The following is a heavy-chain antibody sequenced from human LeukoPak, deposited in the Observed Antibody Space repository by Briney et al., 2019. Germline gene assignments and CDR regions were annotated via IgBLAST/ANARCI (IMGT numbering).Heavy chain of an antibody. Sequence: ASVKVSCKVSGYTLTELSMHWVRQAPGKGLEWMGGFDPEDGETIYTQKFQGRVTMTEDTSTDTAYMELSSLRSEDTAVYYCATDRGYSSGWYDGWFDPWGQGTLVTVSS. CDR2: FDPEDGET. V-gene: IGHV1-24*01. J-gene: IGHJ5*02. CDR1: GYTLTELS. CDR3: ATDRGYSSGWYDGWFDP. D-gene: IGHD6-19*01.